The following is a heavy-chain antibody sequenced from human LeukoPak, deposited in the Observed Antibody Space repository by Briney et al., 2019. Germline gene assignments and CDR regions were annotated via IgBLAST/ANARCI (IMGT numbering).Heavy chain of an antibody. CDR3: ARSGTMGGFYYYYYMDV. J-gene: IGHJ6*03. CDR1: GGTFSNYV. D-gene: IGHD1-14*01. V-gene: IGHV1-69*05. CDR2: IIPIFGTT. Sequence: ASVKVSCKASGGTFSNYVISWVRQAPGQGLEWRGGIIPIFGTTNYAQKFKGRVTITTDASTSTVHTDLSSLRSDDTAVYYCARSGTMGGFYYYYYMDVWGKGTTVTVSS.